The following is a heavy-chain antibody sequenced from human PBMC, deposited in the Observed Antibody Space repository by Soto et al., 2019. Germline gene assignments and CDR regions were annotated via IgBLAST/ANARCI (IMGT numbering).Heavy chain of an antibody. D-gene: IGHD3-10*01. CDR2: IYHSGST. CDR1: GYSISSGYY. V-gene: IGHV4-38-2*01. Sequence: SETLSLTCAVSGYSISSGYYWGWIRQPPGKGLEWIGSIYHSGSTYYNPSLKSRVTISVDTSKNQFSLKLSSVTAADTAVYYCAGATGNYYYYGMDVWGQGTTVTSP. J-gene: IGHJ6*02. CDR3: AGATGNYYYYGMDV.